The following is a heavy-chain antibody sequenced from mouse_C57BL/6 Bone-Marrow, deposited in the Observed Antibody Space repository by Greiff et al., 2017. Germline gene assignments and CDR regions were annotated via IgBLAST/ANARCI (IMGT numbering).Heavy chain of an antibody. V-gene: IGHV14-4*01. J-gene: IGHJ3*01. CDR2: IDPENGDT. CDR1: GFNIKDDY. Sequence: VQLKQSGAELVRPGASVKLSCTASGFNIKDDYMHWVKQRPEQGLEWIGCIDPENGDTEYASKFQGKATITVDTSSNPAYLQLNSLTSEDTAVYYCTRIAYWGQGTLVTVSA. CDR3: TRIAY.